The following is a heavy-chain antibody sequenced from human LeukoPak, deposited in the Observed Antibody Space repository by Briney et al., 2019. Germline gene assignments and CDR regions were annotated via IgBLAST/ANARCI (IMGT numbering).Heavy chain of an antibody. J-gene: IGHJ4*02. CDR3: ARSGGLWLLTYYFDY. D-gene: IGHD3-22*01. V-gene: IGHV4-38-2*02. CDR1: GYSISSGYY. CDR2: IYHSGST. Sequence: PSETLSLTCTVSGYSISSGYYWGWIRPPPGKGLEWIGSIYHSGSTYYNPSLKSRVTISVDTSKNQFSLKLSSVTAADTAVYFCARSGGLWLLTYYFDYWGQGTLVTVSS.